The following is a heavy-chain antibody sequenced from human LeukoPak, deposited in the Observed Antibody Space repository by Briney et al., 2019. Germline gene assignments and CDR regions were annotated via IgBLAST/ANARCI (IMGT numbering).Heavy chain of an antibody. CDR3: ARQILYSSSWYYWFDP. V-gene: IGHV5-51*01. CDR2: IYPGDSDT. CDR1: GYSFTSYW. J-gene: IGHJ5*02. Sequence: GESLKISCKGSGYSFTSYWIGWVRQMPGKGLEWMGIIYPGDSDTRYNPSFQGQVTISADKSISTAYLQWSSLKASDTAMYYCARQILYSSSWYYWFDPWGQGTLVTVSS. D-gene: IGHD6-13*01.